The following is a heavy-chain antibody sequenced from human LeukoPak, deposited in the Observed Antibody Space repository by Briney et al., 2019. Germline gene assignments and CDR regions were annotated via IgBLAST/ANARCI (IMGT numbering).Heavy chain of an antibody. D-gene: IGHD6-13*01. CDR3: ANTPLAAAGSPSAPFDP. Sequence: SETLSLTCTVSGGSISSSSYYWGWIRQPPGKGLEWNGSIYYSGSTYYNPSLESRVTISVDTSKNQSSLKLSSVTAADTAVYYCANTPLAAAGSPSAPFDPWGQGTLVTVSS. J-gene: IGHJ5*02. CDR1: GGSISSSSYY. V-gene: IGHV4-39*01. CDR2: IYYSGST.